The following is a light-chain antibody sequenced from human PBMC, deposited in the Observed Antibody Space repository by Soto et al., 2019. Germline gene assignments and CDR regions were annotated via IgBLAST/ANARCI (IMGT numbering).Light chain of an antibody. V-gene: IGKV3-20*01. CDR2: GAS. CDR1: QSVSNNY. J-gene: IGKJ1*01. Sequence: EIVLTQSPGTLSLSPGERATLSCRASQSVSNNYLAWYQQKPGQAPRLLIYGASNRATGIPDRFSGSGSETAFTLTISRLEPEAFAVYYCQQYGSSGTFGQGTKVEI. CDR3: QQYGSSGT.